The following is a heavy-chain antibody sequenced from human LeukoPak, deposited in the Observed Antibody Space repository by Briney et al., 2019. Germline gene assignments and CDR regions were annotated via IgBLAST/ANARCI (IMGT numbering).Heavy chain of an antibody. D-gene: IGHD5-24*01. CDR2: VHYIGTT. J-gene: IGHJ5*02. CDR3: AKTLDDGYNPA. V-gene: IGHV4-59*01. Sequence: KSSETLSLTCTVSGGSISGYYWSWVRQPPGKGLEWIGYVHYIGTTKYNPSLKSRVTISVDTSKNQFSLKLNSVTAADTAVYYCAKTLDDGYNPAWGQGALVTVSS. CDR1: GGSISGYY.